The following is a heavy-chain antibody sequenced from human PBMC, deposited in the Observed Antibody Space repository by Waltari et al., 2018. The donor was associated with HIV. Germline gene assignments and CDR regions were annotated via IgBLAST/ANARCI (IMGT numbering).Heavy chain of an antibody. Sequence: EVQLMASGGGLVQPGGSLRLSCPTSGFTFDSFAMSWVRQAPGKGLEWVSGLSASGGRTYYADSVKGRFTISRDNSRNTLYLQLNSLRADDTALYYCARDTGIAVAGAGGFDYWGQGTLVTVSS. V-gene: IGHV3-23*01. D-gene: IGHD6-19*01. CDR1: GFTFDSFA. CDR3: ARDTGIAVAGAGGFDY. J-gene: IGHJ4*02. CDR2: LSASGGRT.